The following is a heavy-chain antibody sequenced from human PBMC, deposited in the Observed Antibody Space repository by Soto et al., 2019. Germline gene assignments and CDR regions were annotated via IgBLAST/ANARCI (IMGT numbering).Heavy chain of an antibody. Sequence: SETLSLTCAVYGGSFSGFYWNWIRQPPGKGLEWIGEINHSGSTNYNPSLKSRVTISVDTSKNQFSLKLSSVTAADTAVYYCARHGEYLRPSPLDIVVVPAAIGYYYYGMDVWGQGTTVTVSS. V-gene: IGHV4-34*01. J-gene: IGHJ6*02. D-gene: IGHD2-2*01. CDR3: ARHGEYLRPSPLDIVVVPAAIGYYYYGMDV. CDR1: GGSFSGFY. CDR2: INHSGST.